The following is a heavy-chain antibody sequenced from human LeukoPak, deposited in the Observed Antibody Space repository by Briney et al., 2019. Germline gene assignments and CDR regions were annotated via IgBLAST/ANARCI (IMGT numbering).Heavy chain of an antibody. CDR1: GFPFSSYA. CDR2: ISDSGGST. J-gene: IGHJ6*02. D-gene: IGHD2-15*01. CDR3: VRGYSFGPYGMDV. V-gene: IGHV3-64D*09. Sequence: GGSLRLSCSASGFPFSSYAMHWAPQARGKGLEYVSAISDSGGSTYYADSVKGRFTISRDNSKNTLYLQMSSLRAEDTAVYFCVRGYSFGPYGMDVWGQGTTVTVSS.